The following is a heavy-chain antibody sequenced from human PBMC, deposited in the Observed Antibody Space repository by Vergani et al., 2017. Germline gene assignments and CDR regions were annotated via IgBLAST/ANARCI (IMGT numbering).Heavy chain of an antibody. J-gene: IGHJ4*02. V-gene: IGHV4-34*01. CDR2: INHSGST. D-gene: IGHD3-16*02. CDR1: GGSFSGYY. Sequence: QVQLQESGPGLLKPSETLSLTCAVYGGSFSGYYWSWIRQPPGKGLEWIGEINHSGSTNYNPSLKSRFTISVDTSKNQFSLKLSSVTAADTAVYYCARGYDYVWGSYRHDYWGQGTLVTVSS. CDR3: ARGYDYVWGSYRHDY.